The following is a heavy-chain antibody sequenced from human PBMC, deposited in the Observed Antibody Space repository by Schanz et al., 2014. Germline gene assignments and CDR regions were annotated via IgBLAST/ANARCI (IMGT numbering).Heavy chain of an antibody. V-gene: IGHV1-3*04. Sequence: QVQLVQSGAEVKKPGASVKVSCQASGYTFAGHAVHWVRQAPGQGPEWVGWIHTGSGNTKYSQKFEGRVTITRDTSASIVYMELSSLRSEDTAVFFCASGEARVTSSAVVTVPLNVWGKGTPVIVSS. J-gene: IGHJ6*04. D-gene: IGHD3-3*01. CDR1: GYTFAGHA. CDR2: IHTGSGNT. CDR3: ASGEARVTSSAVVTVPLNV.